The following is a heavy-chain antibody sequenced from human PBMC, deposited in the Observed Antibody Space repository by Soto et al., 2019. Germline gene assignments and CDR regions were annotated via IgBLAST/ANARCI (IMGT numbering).Heavy chain of an antibody. Sequence: GGSLRLSCAVFGFTFSNYEMNWVRQAPGKGLEWVSYISNSGRAIYYAESVKGRFTISRDNAKNSLYLQMNSLRAEDTAVYYCARDPEIYSGKFDYGFDVWGQGTTVTLSS. CDR1: GFTFSNYE. CDR2: ISNSGRAI. J-gene: IGHJ6*02. V-gene: IGHV3-48*03. D-gene: IGHD4-4*01. CDR3: ARDPEIYSGKFDYGFDV.